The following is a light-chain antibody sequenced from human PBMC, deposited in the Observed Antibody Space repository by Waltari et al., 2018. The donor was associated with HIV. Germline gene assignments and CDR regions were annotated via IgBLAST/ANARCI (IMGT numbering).Light chain of an antibody. J-gene: IGKJ2*01. V-gene: IGKV1D-16*01. CDR1: QAVTKW. CDR2: STY. Sequence: DIQMTQSPPSLSASIGDRVTITCRASQAVTKWVAWYRQKPQEAPESLIYSTYILRRGVPSRFSGSGSGTDFTLTISNLDAEDFAIYYCQQFESHPYTFGQGTNLDI. CDR3: QQFESHPYT.